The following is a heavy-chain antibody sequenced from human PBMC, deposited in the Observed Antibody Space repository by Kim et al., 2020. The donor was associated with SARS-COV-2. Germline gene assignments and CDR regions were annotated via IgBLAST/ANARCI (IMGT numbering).Heavy chain of an antibody. D-gene: IGHD3-3*01. Sequence: SETLSLTCTVSGGSVSSDNYYWSWIRQPPGKGLEWIGYIYYSGTTNYNPSLKSRVTISVDTSKNQFSLKLSSVTAADTAVYCCPRSRDTRGNYRGMDVWG. CDR3: PRSRDTRGNYRGMDV. CDR2: IYYSGTT. V-gene: IGHV4-61*01. CDR1: GGSVSSDNYY. J-gene: IGHJ6*01.